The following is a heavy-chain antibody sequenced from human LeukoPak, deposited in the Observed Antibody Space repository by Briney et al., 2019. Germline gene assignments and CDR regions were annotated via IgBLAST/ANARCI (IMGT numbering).Heavy chain of an antibody. CDR2: ISGSGGST. J-gene: IGHJ4*02. CDR3: AKDTPTYGGKGSIDY. Sequence: AGGSLRLSCAASGFTVSSYAMSWVRRAPGKGPEWVSGISGSGGSTYYADSVKGRFTISRDNSKNTLFLQMNSLRAEDTAVYYCAKDTPTYGGKGSIDYWGQGTLVTVSS. D-gene: IGHD4-23*01. CDR1: GFTVSSYA. V-gene: IGHV3-23*01.